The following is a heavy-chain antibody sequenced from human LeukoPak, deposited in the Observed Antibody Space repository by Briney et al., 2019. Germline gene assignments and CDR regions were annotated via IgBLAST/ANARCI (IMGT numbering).Heavy chain of an antibody. V-gene: IGHV3-23*01. D-gene: IGHD4-17*01. CDR2: ISGSGGST. J-gene: IGHJ6*03. CDR3: AKDVGPDYGDPRSVYYMDV. CDR1: GFTFSSYA. Sequence: GGTLSLSCAASGFTFSSYAMSWLRQAPGKGLEWVSAISGSGGSTYHADSVKGRFTSSRANSKNPLYLQMNSLRAEGTAVYYCAKDVGPDYGDPRSVYYMDVWGKGTTVTVSS.